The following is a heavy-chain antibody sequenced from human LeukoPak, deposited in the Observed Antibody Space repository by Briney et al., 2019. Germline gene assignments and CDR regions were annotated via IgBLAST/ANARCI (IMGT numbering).Heavy chain of an antibody. D-gene: IGHD5-24*01. Sequence: PGASVKVSCKASGGTFSSYAISWVRQAPGQGLEWMGWINPNSGGTNYAQKFQGRVTMTRDTSISTAYMELSRLRSDDTAVYYCARERWLQGDAFDIWGQGTMVTVSS. CDR2: INPNSGGT. V-gene: IGHV1-2*02. J-gene: IGHJ3*02. CDR3: ARERWLQGDAFDI. CDR1: GGTFSSYA.